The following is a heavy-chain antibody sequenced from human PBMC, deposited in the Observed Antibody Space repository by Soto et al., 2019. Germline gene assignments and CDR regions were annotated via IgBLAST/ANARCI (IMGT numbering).Heavy chain of an antibody. CDR3: ARYSGSYPTSYWYFDL. V-gene: IGHV4-59*01. CDR2: IYYSGST. CDR1: GGSISSYY. D-gene: IGHD1-26*01. Sequence: QVQLQESGPGLVKPSETLSLTCTVSGGSISSYYWSWIRQPPGKGLEWIGYIYYSGSTNYNPSLKSRVTISVDTSKNQFSLKLSSVTAADTAVYYCARYSGSYPTSYWYFDLWGRGTLVTVSS. J-gene: IGHJ2*01.